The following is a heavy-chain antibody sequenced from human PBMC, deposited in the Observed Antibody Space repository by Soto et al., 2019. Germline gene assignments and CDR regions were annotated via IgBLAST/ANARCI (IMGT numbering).Heavy chain of an antibody. CDR2: ISWNSGSI. V-gene: IGHV3-9*01. D-gene: IGHD6-13*01. Sequence: EVQLVESGGGLVQPGRSLRLSCAASGFTFDDYAMHWVRQAPGKGLERVSGISWNSGSIGYADSVKGRFTISRDNAKNSLYLQMNSLRAEDTALYYCAKEGYGSLANDYWGQGTLVTVSS. CDR1: GFTFDDYA. CDR3: AKEGYGSLANDY. J-gene: IGHJ4*02.